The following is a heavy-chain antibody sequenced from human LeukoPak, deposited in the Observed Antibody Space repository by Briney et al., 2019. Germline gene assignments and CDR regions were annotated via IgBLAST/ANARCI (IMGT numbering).Heavy chain of an antibody. V-gene: IGHV3-21*01. J-gene: IGHJ6*02. CDR3: ARDRRYCSSTSCYSGHYYYGMDV. CDR1: GFTFSSYS. Sequence: PGGSLRLSCAASGFTFSSYSMNWVRQAPGKGLEWFSSISISSSYIYYADSVKGRFTISRDNAKNSLYLQMNSLRAEDTAVYYCARDRRYCSSTSCYSGHYYYGMDVWGQGTTVTVSS. CDR2: ISISSSYI. D-gene: IGHD2-2*01.